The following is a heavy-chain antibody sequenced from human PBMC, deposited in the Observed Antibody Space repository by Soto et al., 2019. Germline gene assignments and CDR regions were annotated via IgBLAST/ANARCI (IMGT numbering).Heavy chain of an antibody. D-gene: IGHD2-21*01. V-gene: IGHV3-30*03. J-gene: IGHJ5*02. CDR3: SRGIKGGLDA. CDR1: GFVSNDYD. Sequence: QVQLAESGGGVVQPGRSLRLSCATSGFVSNDYDIHWVRQAPGKGLAWLASITYDGSKKNYAESVKGRFTISRDNSKNTLSLQLNSLGAEDTAVYYCSRGIKGGLDARGPGTLVTVSS. CDR2: ITYDGSKK.